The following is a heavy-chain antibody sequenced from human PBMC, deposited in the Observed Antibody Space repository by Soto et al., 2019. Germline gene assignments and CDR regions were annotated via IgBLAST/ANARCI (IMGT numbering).Heavy chain of an antibody. CDR3: TKGYYGSGSSYFDY. V-gene: IGHV3-9*01. Sequence: EVQWVESGGGLVQPGGSLRLSCAASGFTVAESAMHWVRQAPGKGLEWVSGISWNSRSIDYADSVKGRFTISRDNAKNSLFLPMNSLRPEDTALYYCTKGYYGSGSSYFDYWSRGALVTVSS. CDR2: ISWNSRSI. J-gene: IGHJ4*02. D-gene: IGHD3-10*01. CDR1: GFTVAESA.